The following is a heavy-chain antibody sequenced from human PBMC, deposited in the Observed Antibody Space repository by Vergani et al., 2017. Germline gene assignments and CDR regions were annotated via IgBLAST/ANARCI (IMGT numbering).Heavy chain of an antibody. CDR3: ARDDCSGCSCYPPADAFDI. CDR2: INPNSGGT. CDR1: GYTFTGYY. V-gene: IGHV1-2*02. J-gene: IGHJ3*02. D-gene: IGHD2-15*01. Sequence: QVQLVQSGAEVKKPGASVKVSCKASGYTFTGYYMHWVRQAPGQGLEWMGWINPNSGGTNYAQKFQGRVTMTRDTSISQAYMELSRLISDDTDVYYCARDDCSGCSCYPPADAFDIWGQGTMVTVSS.